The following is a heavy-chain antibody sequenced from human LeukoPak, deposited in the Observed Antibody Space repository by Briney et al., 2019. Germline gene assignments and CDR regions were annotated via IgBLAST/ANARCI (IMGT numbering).Heavy chain of an antibody. CDR3: AVYSSSFYFDY. D-gene: IGHD6-6*01. V-gene: IGHV3-48*01. J-gene: IGHJ4*02. Sequence: PGGSLRLSCAASGFTFSSYSMNWVRQAPGEGLQWVSCISSSSSTIYYADSVKGRFTISRDNSKNTLYLQMNSLRSEDTAVYYCAVYSSSFYFDYWGQGTLVTVSS. CDR1: GFTFSSYS. CDR2: ISSSSSTI.